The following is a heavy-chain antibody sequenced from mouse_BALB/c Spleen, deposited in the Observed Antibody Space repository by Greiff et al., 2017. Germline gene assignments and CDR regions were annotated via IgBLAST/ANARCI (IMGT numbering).Heavy chain of an antibody. V-gene: IGHV2-6-7*01. CDR1: GFSLTGYG. J-gene: IGHJ4*01. CDR2: IWGDGST. D-gene: IGHD2-3*01. CDR3: ARVETYDQYAMDY. Sequence: QVQLKESGPGLVAPSQSLSITCTVSGFSLTGYGVNWVRQPPGKGLEWLGMIWGDGSTDYNSALKSRLSISKDNSKSQVFLKMNSLQTDDTARYYCARVETYDQYAMDYWVKEPQSPSPQ.